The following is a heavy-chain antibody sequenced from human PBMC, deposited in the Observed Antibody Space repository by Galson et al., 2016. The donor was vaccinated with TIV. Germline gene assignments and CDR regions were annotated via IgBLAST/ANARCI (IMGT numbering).Heavy chain of an antibody. V-gene: IGHV3-33*01. CDR1: GFTFTSYG. Sequence: SLRLSCAASGFTFTSYGMHWVRQAPGKGLEWVAVIWYDGSNKYYADSVKGRLTISRDTSKNTLYLQMTSLRADDTAVYYCARSRSKAGTTDPDSWGQGTLVTVSS. CDR3: ARSRSKAGTTDPDS. D-gene: IGHD1-1*01. CDR2: IWYDGSNK. J-gene: IGHJ5*02.